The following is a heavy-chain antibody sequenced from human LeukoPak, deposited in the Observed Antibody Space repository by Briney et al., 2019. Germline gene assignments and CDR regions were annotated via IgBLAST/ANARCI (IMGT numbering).Heavy chain of an antibody. CDR2: INPDSGGT. CDR1: GYTFTGYY. J-gene: IGHJ4*02. D-gene: IGHD3-16*01. Sequence: ASVKVSCKASGYTFTGYYVQWVRQAPGQGLEWMGWINPDSGGTNYAQKFQGRVTMTRDASISIAYMELSRLTSDNTAVYYCAKDRGPEWWGSFDYWGQGTLVTVSS. CDR3: AKDRGPEWWGSFDY. V-gene: IGHV1-2*02.